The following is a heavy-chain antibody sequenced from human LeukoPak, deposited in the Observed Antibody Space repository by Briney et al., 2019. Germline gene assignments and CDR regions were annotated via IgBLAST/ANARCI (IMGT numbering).Heavy chain of an antibody. CDR3: ARWDDIDWAYGN. V-gene: IGHV4-4*07. D-gene: IGHD3-9*01. J-gene: IGHJ4*02. CDR1: GAAISDYF. Sequence: SETLSLTCTVSGAAISDYFWSWIRQPAGKDLEWIGRISTTGSTYFNPSLQSRVRMSVDSSKTHFSLRLTSVTAADTAVYYCARWDDIDWAYGNWGPGTLVTVSS. CDR2: ISTTGST.